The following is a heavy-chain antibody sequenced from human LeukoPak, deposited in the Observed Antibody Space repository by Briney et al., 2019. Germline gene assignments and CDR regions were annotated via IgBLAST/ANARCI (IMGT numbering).Heavy chain of an antibody. Sequence: GASVKVSCKASGYTFTSYAMNWVRQAPGQGLEWMGWINTNTGNPTYAQGFTGRFVFSLDTSVSTAYLQISSLKAEDTAVYYCARFSPASVGYSSGWYPDYWGQGTLVTASS. CDR1: GYTFTSYA. D-gene: IGHD6-19*01. CDR3: ARFSPASVGYSSGWYPDY. CDR2: INTNTGNP. V-gene: IGHV7-4-1*02. J-gene: IGHJ4*02.